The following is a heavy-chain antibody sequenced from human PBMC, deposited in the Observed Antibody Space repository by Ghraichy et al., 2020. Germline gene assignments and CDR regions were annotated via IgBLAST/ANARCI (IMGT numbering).Heavy chain of an antibody. V-gene: IGHV3-15*01. CDR1: GLIFSDAW. Sequence: GGSLRLSCAASGLIFSDAWMSWVRQAPGRGLEWVGRIKTRSSGGTTDYAAPVKGRFTISRDDYEKTLYLQMNGLKTDDTGVYYWTTLSMTVTHGGDYWGRGTLVTVSA. J-gene: IGHJ4*02. CDR3: TTLSMTVTHGGDY. D-gene: IGHD4-17*01. CDR2: IKTRSSGGTT.